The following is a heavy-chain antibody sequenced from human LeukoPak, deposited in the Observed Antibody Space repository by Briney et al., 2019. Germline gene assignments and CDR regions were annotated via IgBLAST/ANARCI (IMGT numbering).Heavy chain of an antibody. D-gene: IGHD2-2*01. J-gene: IGHJ4*02. CDR2: INHSGST. Sequence: SETLSLTCAVYGGSFSGYYWSWIRQPPGKGLEWIGEINHSGSTNYNPSLKSRVTISVDTSKNQFSLKLSSVTAADTAVCYCARGKSPRYCSSTSCPYNYYFDYWGQGTLVTVSS. CDR3: ARGKSPRYCSSTSCPYNYYFDY. V-gene: IGHV4-34*01. CDR1: GGSFSGYY.